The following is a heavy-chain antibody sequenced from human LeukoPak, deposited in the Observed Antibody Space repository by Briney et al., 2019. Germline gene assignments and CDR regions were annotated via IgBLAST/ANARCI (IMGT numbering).Heavy chain of an antibody. CDR2: IYYSGST. J-gene: IGHJ6*03. D-gene: IGHD2-15*01. V-gene: IGHV4-59*01. Sequence: SETLSLTCTVSGGSISSYYWSWIRQPPGKGLEWIAYIYYSGSTNYNPSLKSRVTISVDTSKNQFSLKLSSVTAADTAVYYCAREALYCSGGSCHYYYYMDVWGKGTTVTVSS. CDR1: GGSISSYY. CDR3: AREALYCSGGSCHYYYYMDV.